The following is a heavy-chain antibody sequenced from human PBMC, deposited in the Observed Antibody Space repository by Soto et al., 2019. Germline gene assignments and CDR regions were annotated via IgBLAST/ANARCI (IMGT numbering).Heavy chain of an antibody. Sequence: PSETLSLTCTVSGGSINSSSYYWAWIRQPPGKGLEWIGYIYYSGSTNCNPSLKSRVTISVDTSKNQFSLKLSSVTAADTAVYYCARRYGSAIDYWGQGTLVTVS. CDR1: GGSINSSSYY. J-gene: IGHJ4*02. D-gene: IGHD1-26*01. V-gene: IGHV4-61*05. CDR2: IYYSGST. CDR3: ARRYGSAIDY.